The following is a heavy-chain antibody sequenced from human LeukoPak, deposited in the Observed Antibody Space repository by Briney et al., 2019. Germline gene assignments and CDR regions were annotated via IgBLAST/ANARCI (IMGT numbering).Heavy chain of an antibody. CDR2: IKSKSERGTP. CDR1: GFTFSNGW. CDR3: TSNSYCSTSSCYTLDN. D-gene: IGHD2-2*02. Sequence: GGSLRLSCAASGFTFSNGWMSWVRQAPGKGLEWVGRIKSKSERGTPDYAAPVKGRFTISRDASTNTVYLHMHSLKTEDTAVYFCTSNSYCSTSSCYTLDNWGQGTLVAVST. V-gene: IGHV3-15*01. J-gene: IGHJ4*02.